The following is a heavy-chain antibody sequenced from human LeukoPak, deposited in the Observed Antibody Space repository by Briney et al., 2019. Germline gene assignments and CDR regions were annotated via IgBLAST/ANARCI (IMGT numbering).Heavy chain of an antibody. D-gene: IGHD6-13*01. Sequence: GGSLRLSCAASGFTFSSHAMSWVRQAPGKGLEWVSAISGSGGSTYYADSVKGRFTISRDNSKNTPYLQMNSLRAEDTAVYYCAKVGSSWYIYTYYFDYWGQGTLVTVSS. J-gene: IGHJ4*02. CDR3: AKVGSSWYIYTYYFDY. V-gene: IGHV3-23*01. CDR1: GFTFSSHA. CDR2: ISGSGGST.